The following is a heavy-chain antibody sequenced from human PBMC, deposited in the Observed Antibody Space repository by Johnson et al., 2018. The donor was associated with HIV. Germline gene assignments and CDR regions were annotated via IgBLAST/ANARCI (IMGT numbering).Heavy chain of an antibody. V-gene: IGHV3-15*01. D-gene: IGHD3-22*01. CDR3: TTAGSSGSAHAFDI. Sequence: VQLVESGGGLVQPGGSLRLSCAASGFTFSNAWMSWVRQGPGQGLEWVGRIKSKTEGGTTDYAAPVKGRFTISRDDSKNTLFLQMNSLKIEDTATYYCTTAGSSGSAHAFDIWGQGTMVTISS. J-gene: IGHJ3*02. CDR1: GFTFSNAW. CDR2: IKSKTEGGTT.